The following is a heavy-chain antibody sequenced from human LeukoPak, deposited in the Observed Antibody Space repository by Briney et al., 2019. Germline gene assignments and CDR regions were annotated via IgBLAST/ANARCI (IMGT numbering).Heavy chain of an antibody. V-gene: IGHV3-30*03. J-gene: IGHJ5*02. CDR1: GFTFSSYG. CDR3: ARELGYQLNWFDP. D-gene: IGHD2-2*01. CDR2: ISYDGSNK. Sequence: GGSLRLSCAASGFTFSSYGMHWVRQAPGKGLEWVAVISYDGSNKYYADSVKGRFTISRDNSKNTLYLQMNSLRAEDTAVYYCARELGYQLNWFDPWGQGTLVTVSS.